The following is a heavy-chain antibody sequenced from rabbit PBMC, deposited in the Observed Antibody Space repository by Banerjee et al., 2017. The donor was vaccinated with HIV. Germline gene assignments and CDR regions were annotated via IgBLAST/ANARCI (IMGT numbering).Heavy chain of an antibody. J-gene: IGHJ3*01. CDR3: ARDSSSGAWIDRLDL. CDR2: IYHDYGST. D-gene: IGHD1-1*01. V-gene: IGHV1S7*01. CDR1: GIDFSSYG. Sequence: QSLEESGGGLVTLGGSLKLSCKASGIDFSSYGISWVRQAPGKGLEWIAYIYHDYGSTDYASWVNGRFTISLDNAQNTVLLQMTSLTAADTATYFCARDSSSGAWIDRLDLWGPGTLVTVS.